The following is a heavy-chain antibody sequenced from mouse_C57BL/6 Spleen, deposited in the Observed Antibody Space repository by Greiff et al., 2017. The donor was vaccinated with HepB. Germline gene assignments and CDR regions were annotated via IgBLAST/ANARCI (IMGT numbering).Heavy chain of an antibody. CDR3: ARFITTVVAPYYFDY. CDR2: IHPNSGST. CDR1: GYTFTSYW. D-gene: IGHD1-1*01. Sequence: QVQLKQPGAELVKPGASVKLSCKASGYTFTSYWMHWVKQRPGQGLEWIGMIHPNSGSTNYNEKFKSKATLTVDKSSSTAYMQLSSLTSEDSAVYYCARFITTVVAPYYFDYWGQGTTLTVSS. J-gene: IGHJ2*01. V-gene: IGHV1-64*01.